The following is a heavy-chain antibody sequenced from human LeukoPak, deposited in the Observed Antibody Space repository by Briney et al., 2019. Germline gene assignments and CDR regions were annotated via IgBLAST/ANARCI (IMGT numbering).Heavy chain of an antibody. V-gene: IGHV3-23*01. Sequence: PGGSLRLSCAASGFTFSSYAMSWVRQAPGRGLEWFSAIRGSGGSTYYAHSERRRFTISRDNSKNTLYLQMNSLSAGDAGVLFCARRDYELCSANGYWGQGTLVTVSS. D-gene: IGHD3-3*01. CDR3: ARRDYELCSANGY. J-gene: IGHJ4*02. CDR1: GFTFSSYA. CDR2: IRGSGGST.